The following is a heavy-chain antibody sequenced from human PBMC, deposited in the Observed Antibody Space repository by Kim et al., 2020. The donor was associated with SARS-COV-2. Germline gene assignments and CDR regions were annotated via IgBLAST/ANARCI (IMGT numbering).Heavy chain of an antibody. Sequence: GGSLRLSCAASGFTFSSYGMHWVRQAPGKGLEWVALISDGNSRKYADAVEGRFTMFRDNSKNTLHLQLNSLRVEETAVEYCASGDSYGYFGVDWLFDYWG. CDR1: GFTFSSYG. CDR2: ISDGNSR. V-gene: IGHV3-30*03. CDR3: ASGDSYGYFGVDWLFDY. J-gene: IGHJ4*01. D-gene: IGHD5-18*01.